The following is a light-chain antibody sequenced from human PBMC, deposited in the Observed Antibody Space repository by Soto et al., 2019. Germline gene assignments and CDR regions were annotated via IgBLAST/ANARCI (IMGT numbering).Light chain of an antibody. V-gene: IGKV1-9*01. CDR2: AAS. Sequence: IQLTQSPSSLSASVGDRVTITCRASQDIAIYLAWYQQKPGEAPKLLIYAASTLYGGVPSRFSGSGSGTDFTFTISSLQPEDIATYYCQQYSHLITFGQGTRLEIK. CDR3: QQYSHLIT. CDR1: QDIAIY. J-gene: IGKJ5*01.